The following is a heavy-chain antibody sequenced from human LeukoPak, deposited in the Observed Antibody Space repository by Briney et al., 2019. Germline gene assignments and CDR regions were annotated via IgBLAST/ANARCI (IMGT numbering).Heavy chain of an antibody. CDR1: GFTFSSYW. CDR3: ARDLNWETY. D-gene: IGHD7-27*01. V-gene: IGHV3-7*01. Sequence: GGSLRLSCAASGFTFSSYWMTWVRQAPGKGLEWVANIKTDGSLIYYVDSVKGRFTISRDNAKNSLFLEMTSLRVEDTAVYYCARDLNWETYWGRGALVSVSS. J-gene: IGHJ4*02. CDR2: IKTDGSLI.